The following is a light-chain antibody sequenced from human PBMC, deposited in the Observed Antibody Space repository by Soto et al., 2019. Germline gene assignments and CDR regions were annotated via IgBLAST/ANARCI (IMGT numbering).Light chain of an antibody. J-gene: IGLJ1*01. V-gene: IGLV2-14*01. CDR3: ASYSSSDTLYV. CDR1: RGDIGTYNY. Sequence: QSALTQPASASGSPGQSISISCTGTRGDIGTYNYVSWYQYHPGKAPKLLIFEVSSRPSGVSNRFSGSKSGNTASLTISGLQAEDEADYYCASYSSSDTLYVFGSGTKVTVL. CDR2: EVS.